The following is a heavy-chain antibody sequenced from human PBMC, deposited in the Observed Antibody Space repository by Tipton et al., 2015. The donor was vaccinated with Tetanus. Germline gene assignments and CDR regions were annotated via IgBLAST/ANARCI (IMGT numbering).Heavy chain of an antibody. Sequence: RSLRLSCTGSGFTFGDFAVSWLRQAPGKGLEWLSFIETNARGGATRYAASVQDRFTISRDDSKNTVYLEMNSLNSEDTAVYFCAREPGRRSNYWGEGPLVTVS. V-gene: IGHV3-49*03. CDR2: IETNARGGAT. D-gene: IGHD7-27*01. CDR3: AREPGRRSNY. CDR1: GFTFGDFA. J-gene: IGHJ4*02.